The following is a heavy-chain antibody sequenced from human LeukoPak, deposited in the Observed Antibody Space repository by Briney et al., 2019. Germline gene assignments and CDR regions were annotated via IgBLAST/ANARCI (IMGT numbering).Heavy chain of an antibody. CDR2: ISWNSGSI. Sequence: PGGSLRLSCAASGFTFDDYAMHWVRQAPGKGLEWVSGISWNSGSIGYADSVKGRFTISRDNAMNSLYLQMNSLRAEDMALYYCAKDFGAVAGDAFDIWGQGTMVTVSS. D-gene: IGHD6-19*01. CDR3: AKDFGAVAGDAFDI. J-gene: IGHJ3*02. CDR1: GFTFDDYA. V-gene: IGHV3-9*03.